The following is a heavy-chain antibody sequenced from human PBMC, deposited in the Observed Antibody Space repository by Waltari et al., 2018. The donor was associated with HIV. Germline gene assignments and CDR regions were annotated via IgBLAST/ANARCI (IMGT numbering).Heavy chain of an antibody. CDR2: IRYDGSNK. D-gene: IGHD2-15*01. V-gene: IGHV3-30*02. J-gene: IGHJ4*02. CDR1: GFPLSRYG. Sequence: QVQLVESGGGVVQPGGSRRFSCAASGFPLSRYGLHWVRQAPGKGLEWVAFIRYDGSNKYYADSVKGRFTISRDNSKNTLYLQMNSLRAEDTAVYYCAKDHCSGGSCYYFDYWGQGTLVTVSS. CDR3: AKDHCSGGSCYYFDY.